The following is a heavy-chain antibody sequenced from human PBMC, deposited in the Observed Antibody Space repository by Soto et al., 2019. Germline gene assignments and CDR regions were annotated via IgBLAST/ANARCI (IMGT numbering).Heavy chain of an antibody. D-gene: IGHD5-18*01. V-gene: IGHV3-30*18. CDR2: ISYDGSDK. CDR3: AKGRRYSFDAFDI. J-gene: IGHJ3*02. Sequence: QVQLVESGGGVVQPGRSLRLSCAASGFTFSFYGMHWVRQAPGKGLEWVTVISYDGSDKYYADSVKGRFTISRDNSKNTLYLQINSLRAEDTAVYYCAKGRRYSFDAFDIWGQGTMVTVSS. CDR1: GFTFSFYG.